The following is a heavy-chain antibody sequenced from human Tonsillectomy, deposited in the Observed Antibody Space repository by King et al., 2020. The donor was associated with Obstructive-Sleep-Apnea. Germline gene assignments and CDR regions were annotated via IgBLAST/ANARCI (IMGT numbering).Heavy chain of an antibody. CDR2: ISYDGSNK. CDR3: ATGRDIVVVPESTAFDY. D-gene: IGHD2-2*01. CDR1: GFTFSSYA. J-gene: IGHJ4*02. V-gene: IGHV3-30*04. Sequence: VQLVESGGGVVQPGRSLRLSCAASGFTFSSYAMHWVRQAPGKGLEWGAVISYDGSNKYYADSVKGRFTISRDNSKNTLYLQMNSLRAEYTAVYYCATGRDIVVVPESTAFDYWGQGTLVTVSS.